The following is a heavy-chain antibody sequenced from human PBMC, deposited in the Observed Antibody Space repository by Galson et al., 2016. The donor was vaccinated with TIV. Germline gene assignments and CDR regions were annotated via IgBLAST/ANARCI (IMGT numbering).Heavy chain of an antibody. CDR3: TRDRSIAAPRDMDV. V-gene: IGHV1-18*01. CDR1: GYTFTSFG. J-gene: IGHJ6*02. D-gene: IGHD6-6*01. CDR2: ISGYNGKT. Sequence: QSGAEVKKPGASVKVSCKATGYTFTSFGIAWVRQAPGQGLEWMGWISGYNGKTYYEQKFQDRVTMTTDTSTNTAYMELRSLRSDDTAVYYCTRDRSIAAPRDMDVWGQGTAVTVSS.